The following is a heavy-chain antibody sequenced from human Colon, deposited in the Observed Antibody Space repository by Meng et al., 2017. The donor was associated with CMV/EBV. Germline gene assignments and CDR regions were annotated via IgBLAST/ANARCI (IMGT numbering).Heavy chain of an antibody. V-gene: IGHV4-39*01. D-gene: IGHD6-19*01. CDR1: GGSISSSSYY. CDR2: IYYSGST. Sequence: SETLSLTCTVSGGSISSSSYYWGWIRQPPGKGLEWIGSIYYSGSTYYNPSLKSRVTISVDTSKNQFSLKLSSVIAADTAVYYCARHSSGWYYYFDYWGQGTLVTVSS. J-gene: IGHJ4*02. CDR3: ARHSSGWYYYFDY.